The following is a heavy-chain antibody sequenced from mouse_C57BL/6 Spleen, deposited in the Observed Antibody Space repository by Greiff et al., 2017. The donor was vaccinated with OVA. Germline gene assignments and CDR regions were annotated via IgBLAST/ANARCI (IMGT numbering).Heavy chain of an antibody. CDR3: ARGDDYDAYYFDY. CDR2: IDPNSGGT. V-gene: IGHV1-72*01. CDR1: GYTFTSYW. Sequence: VQLQQPGAELVKPGASVKLSCKASGYTFTSYWMHWVKQRPGRGLEWIGRIDPNSGGTKYNKKFKSKATLTVDKPSSTAYMQLSSLTSEDAAVYYCARGDDYDAYYFDYWGQGTTLTVSA. J-gene: IGHJ2*01. D-gene: IGHD2-4*01.